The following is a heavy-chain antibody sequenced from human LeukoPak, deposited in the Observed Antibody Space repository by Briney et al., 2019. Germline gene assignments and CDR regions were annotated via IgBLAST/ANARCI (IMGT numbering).Heavy chain of an antibody. CDR1: GFTFSSYA. J-gene: IGHJ4*02. CDR3: AKASYYYGSGSYPHKAFDY. Sequence: GGSLRLSCAASGFTFSSYAMSWVRQAPGKGLEWVSAIGGSGGSTYYADSVKGRFTISRDNSKNTLYLQMNSLRAEDTAVYYCAKASYYYGSGSYPHKAFDYWGQGTLVTVSS. CDR2: IGGSGGST. D-gene: IGHD3-10*01. V-gene: IGHV3-23*01.